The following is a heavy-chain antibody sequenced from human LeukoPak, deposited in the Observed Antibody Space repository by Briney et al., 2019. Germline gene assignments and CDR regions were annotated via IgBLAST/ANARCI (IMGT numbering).Heavy chain of an antibody. J-gene: IGHJ4*02. V-gene: IGHV1-18*01. CDR1: GYTFTSYD. D-gene: IGHD4-17*01. Sequence: GASVKVTCKAAGYTFTSYDISWVRQAPGQGLEWMGWISAYNGNTNYAQKLQGRVTMTTDTYTSTAYMELRSLRSDDTAVYYCARGSYGETYYWGQGTLVTVSS. CDR3: ARGSYGETYY. CDR2: ISAYNGNT.